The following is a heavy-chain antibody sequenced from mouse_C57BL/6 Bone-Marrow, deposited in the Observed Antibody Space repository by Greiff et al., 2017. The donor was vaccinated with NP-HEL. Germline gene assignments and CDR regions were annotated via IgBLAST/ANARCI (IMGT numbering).Heavy chain of an antibody. CDR3: ARQTGTYDGY. V-gene: IGHV5-2*01. D-gene: IGHD4-1*01. CDR1: EYEFPSHD. Sequence: EVKLMESGGGLVQPGESLKLSCESYEYEFPSHDMSWVRQTPEKRLELVAAINSDGGSTYYPDTMERRFIISRDNTKKTLYLQMSSLRSEDTAFYYSARQTGTYDGYWGQGTTLTVSS. J-gene: IGHJ2*01. CDR2: INSDGGST.